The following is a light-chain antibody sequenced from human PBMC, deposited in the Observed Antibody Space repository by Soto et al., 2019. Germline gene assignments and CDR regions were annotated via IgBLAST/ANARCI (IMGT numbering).Light chain of an antibody. J-gene: IGKJ4*01. Sequence: ERVMTQSPATLSVSPGERATLSCRASQSVSSNLAWYQQKPGQAPRLLIYGASTRATGIPARFSGSGSGTEFTLTISSLQSEDFAVYYCQQYNNWPLTFGGRTKVEIK. CDR1: QSVSSN. CDR3: QQYNNWPLT. CDR2: GAS. V-gene: IGKV3-15*01.